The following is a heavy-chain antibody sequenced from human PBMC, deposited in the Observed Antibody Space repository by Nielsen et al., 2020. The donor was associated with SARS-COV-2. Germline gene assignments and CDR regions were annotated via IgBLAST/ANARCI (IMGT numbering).Heavy chain of an antibody. CDR3: ARDYYGDYFDGFDF. Sequence: SATLSLTCTVPGGSIRIYYWTWLRQSPGKGRAWFGYVSSSGTTNYNPTLKSRVTISLATSKNLFFLKLSSVTAADRAVYYCARDYYGDYFDGFDFWGQGTMVTVSS. CDR2: VSSSGTT. J-gene: IGHJ3*01. D-gene: IGHD4-17*01. CDR1: GGSIRIYY. V-gene: IGHV4-59*01.